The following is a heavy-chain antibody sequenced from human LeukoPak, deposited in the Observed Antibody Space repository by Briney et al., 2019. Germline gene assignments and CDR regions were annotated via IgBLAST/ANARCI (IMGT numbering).Heavy chain of an antibody. CDR2: ISSSSSTI. J-gene: IGHJ4*02. Sequence: GGSLRLSCAASGFTFSSYSMNWVRQAPGKGLEWVSYISSSSSTIYYADSVKGRFTISRDDAKNSLYLQMNSLRAEDTAVYYCARDSLRVRGVIDYWGQGTLVTVSS. D-gene: IGHD3-10*01. V-gene: IGHV3-48*01. CDR3: ARDSLRVRGVIDY. CDR1: GFTFSSYS.